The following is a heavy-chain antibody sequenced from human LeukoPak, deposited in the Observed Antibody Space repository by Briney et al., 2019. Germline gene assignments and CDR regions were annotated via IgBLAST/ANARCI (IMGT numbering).Heavy chain of an antibody. CDR2: ISSSSTI. Sequence: GGSLRLSCAASGFTFSSYSMNWVRQAPGKGLEWVSYISSSSTIYYADSVKGRFTISRDNAKNSLYLQMNSLRAEDTAVDYCARGDRYYYYGMDVWGQGTTVTVSS. CDR1: GFTFSSYS. J-gene: IGHJ6*02. V-gene: IGHV3-48*01. D-gene: IGHD2-21*02. CDR3: ARGDRYYYYGMDV.